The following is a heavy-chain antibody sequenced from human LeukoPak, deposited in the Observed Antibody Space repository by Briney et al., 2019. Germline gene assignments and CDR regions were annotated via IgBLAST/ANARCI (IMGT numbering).Heavy chain of an antibody. CDR3: AKVYYGSGSSLDY. Sequence: GGSLRLSCAASGFTFSSYGMSWVRQAPGKGLEWVSAISGSGGSTYYADSVKGRFTISRDNSKNTLYLQMNSLRAEDTAVYYCAKVYYGSGSSLDYWGQGTLVTVSS. CDR2: ISGSGGST. V-gene: IGHV3-23*01. J-gene: IGHJ4*02. CDR1: GFTFSSYG. D-gene: IGHD3-10*01.